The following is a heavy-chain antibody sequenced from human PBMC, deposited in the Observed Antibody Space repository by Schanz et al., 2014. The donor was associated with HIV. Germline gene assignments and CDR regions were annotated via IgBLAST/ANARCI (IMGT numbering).Heavy chain of an antibody. Sequence: EVQLLESGGGLVQPGGSLRLSCAASGFAFSNYAMSWVRQAPGKGLEWVSGISWNSDNIAYADSLKGRFTISRDNAKNSLYLQMNSLRIEDTAFYYCVKGAFLPEYGSGWYGCYFDYWGQGTLVTVSS. CDR3: VKGAFLPEYGSGWYGCYFDY. CDR1: GFAFSNYA. V-gene: IGHV3-9*01. D-gene: IGHD6-19*01. J-gene: IGHJ4*02. CDR2: ISWNSDNI.